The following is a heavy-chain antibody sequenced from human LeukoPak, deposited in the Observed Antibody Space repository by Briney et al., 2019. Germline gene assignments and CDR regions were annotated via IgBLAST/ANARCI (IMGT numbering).Heavy chain of an antibody. J-gene: IGHJ4*02. CDR1: GDFITAYY. CDR3: ASNTATVFDY. CDR2: VYYSGST. Sequence: SETLSLTCTVSGDFITAYYWSWIRQPPGKGLEWIGYVYYSGSTEYNPPLRSRVTMSLEMSKHQFSLNLTSVTAADTAVYYCASNTATVFDYWGQGALVTVSS. V-gene: IGHV4-59*01. D-gene: IGHD2-21*02.